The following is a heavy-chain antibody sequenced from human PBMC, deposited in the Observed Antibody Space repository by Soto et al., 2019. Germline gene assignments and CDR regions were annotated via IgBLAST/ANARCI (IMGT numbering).Heavy chain of an antibody. CDR1: GFSFSNDN. D-gene: IGHD2-21*01. CDR3: ARGGRDGYKMRNHFDY. Sequence: GGSLRLSCLASGFSFSNDNVNWVRQAPGKGMEWVSYITDSSDTVHYADSVGCRLTISRDNAESSLYLQMNSLRDEDTAVYFCARGGRDGYKMRNHFDYWGQGTLVTVSS. J-gene: IGHJ4*02. CDR2: ITDSSDTV. V-gene: IGHV3-48*02.